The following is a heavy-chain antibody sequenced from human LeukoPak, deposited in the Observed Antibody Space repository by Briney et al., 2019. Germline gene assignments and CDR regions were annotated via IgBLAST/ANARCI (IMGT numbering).Heavy chain of an antibody. CDR2: IYNGVNT. CDR3: ARSRAFNSGAFDP. D-gene: IGHD1-26*01. V-gene: IGHV4-61*01. CDR1: GASVSSASY. Sequence: SETLSLACTVSGASVSSASYWTWIRQPPGKGVEWIAHIYNGVNTNYNPSLKSRVTISVDTSKNQFSLRLNSVTAADTAVYYCARSRAFNSGAFDPWGQGSLVTVSS. J-gene: IGHJ5*02.